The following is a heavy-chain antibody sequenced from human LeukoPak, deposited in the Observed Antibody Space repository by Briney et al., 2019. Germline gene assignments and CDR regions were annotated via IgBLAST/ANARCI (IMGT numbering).Heavy chain of an antibody. CDR2: ISRSSTDT. CDR1: GFTFTXXX. V-gene: IGHV3-11*06. J-gene: IGHJ4*02. CDR3: ARGVLRYSDY. D-gene: IGHD3-9*01. Sequence: GGSLRLSCAASGFTFTXXXXXXIRQAPGKXLXWLSDISRSSTDTNXXDSVKGRFXISXDNARNSLSLQMNSLRDEDTAVYYCARGVLRYSDYWGQGILVTVSS.